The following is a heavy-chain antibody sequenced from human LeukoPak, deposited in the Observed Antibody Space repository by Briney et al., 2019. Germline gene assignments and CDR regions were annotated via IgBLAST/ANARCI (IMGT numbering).Heavy chain of an antibody. J-gene: IGHJ5*02. CDR2: INPSGGTT. CDR3: AVGGRLTWFDP. D-gene: IGHD1-26*01. Sequence: ASVKVSCKASGYTFTNYYMHWVRQAPGQGLEWMGIINPSGGTTNYAQKLQGRVTMTTDTSTSTAYMELRSLRSDDTAVYYCAVGGRLTWFDPWGQGTLVTVSS. CDR1: GYTFTNYY. V-gene: IGHV1-46*01.